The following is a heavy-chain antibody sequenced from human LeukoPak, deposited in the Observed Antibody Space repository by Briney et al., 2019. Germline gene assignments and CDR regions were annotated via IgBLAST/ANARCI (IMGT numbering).Heavy chain of an antibody. V-gene: IGHV1-24*01. D-gene: IGHD3-9*01. J-gene: IGHJ4*02. CDR2: FDPEDGET. Sequence: ASVKVSCKASGGTFSSYAISWVRQAPGKGLEWMGGFDPEDGETIYAQKFQCRVTMTEDTSTDTAYMELSSLRSGDTAVYYCATLIQILTGWSHTLNYWGQGTLVTVSS. CDR3: ATLIQILTGWSHTLNY. CDR1: GGTFSSYA.